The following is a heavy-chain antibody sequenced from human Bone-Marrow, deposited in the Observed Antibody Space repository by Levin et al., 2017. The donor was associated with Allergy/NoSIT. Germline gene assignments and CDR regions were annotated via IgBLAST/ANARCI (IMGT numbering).Heavy chain of an antibody. CDR2: IIPILGIA. V-gene: IGHV1-69*04. J-gene: IGHJ3*02. Sequence: SVKVSCKASGGTFSSYAISWVRQAPGQGLEWMGRIIPILGIANYAQKFQGRVTITADKSTSTAYMELSSLRSEDTAVYYCARARNIVVVPATSGAFDIWGQGTMVTVSS. CDR1: GGTFSSYA. CDR3: ARARNIVVVPATSGAFDI. D-gene: IGHD2-2*01.